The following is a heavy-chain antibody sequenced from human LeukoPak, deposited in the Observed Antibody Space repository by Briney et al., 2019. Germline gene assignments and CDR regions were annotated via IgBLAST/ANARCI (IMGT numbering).Heavy chain of an antibody. J-gene: IGHJ4*02. V-gene: IGHV4-34*01. CDR2: INHSGST. Sequence: SETLSLTCAVYGGSFSGYYWSWIRQPPGKGLEWIGEINHSGSTNYNPSLKSRVTISVDTSKNQFSLKLSSVTAADTAVYYCARDRSGSYYALLAAPKLEHSDYWGQGTLVTVSS. CDR1: GGSFSGYY. D-gene: IGHD3-10*01. CDR3: ARDRSGSYYALLAAPKLEHSDY.